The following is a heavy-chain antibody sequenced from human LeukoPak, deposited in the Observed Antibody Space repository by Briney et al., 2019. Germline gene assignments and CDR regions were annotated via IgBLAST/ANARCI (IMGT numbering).Heavy chain of an antibody. V-gene: IGHV3-48*01. D-gene: IGHD3-3*01. J-gene: IGHJ4*02. CDR3: ARDGGLVSFDY. CDR1: GFTFSSYG. CDR2: ISSSSRTI. Sequence: GGSLRLSCAASGFTFSSYGMNWVRQPPGKGLEWVSYISSSSRTIYYPDSVKGRFTISRDNAKNSLYLQMTSLRAEDTAVYYCARDGGLVSFDYWGQGTLVTVSS.